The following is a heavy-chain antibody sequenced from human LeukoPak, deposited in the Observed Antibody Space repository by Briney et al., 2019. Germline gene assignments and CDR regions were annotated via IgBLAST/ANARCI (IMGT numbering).Heavy chain of an antibody. D-gene: IGHD2-2*01. Sequence: SETLSLTCTVSGGSISSYYWSWIRQPAGKGLEWIGRIYTSGSTNYNPSLKSRVTISVDTSKNQFSLKLSSVTAADTAVYYCARGARNKPYCSSTSCHHYQNYYYYGMDVWGQGTTVTVSS. V-gene: IGHV4-4*07. CDR1: GGSISSYY. CDR2: IYTSGST. J-gene: IGHJ6*02. CDR3: ARGARNKPYCSSTSCHHYQNYYYYGMDV.